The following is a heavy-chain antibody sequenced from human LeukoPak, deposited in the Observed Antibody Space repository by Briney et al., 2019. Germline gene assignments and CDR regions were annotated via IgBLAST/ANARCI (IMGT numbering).Heavy chain of an antibody. CDR1: GYTFTSYA. D-gene: IGHD6-19*01. Sequence: ASVRVSCMASGYTFTSYAMSWVRQGPGGGLEWMGWINTNTGDPTYAQGLRGRFVFSLETYVSTAYLQISSLKAEDTGVYYCARGGAGTRYYYYRRDLWRQGTTVPVPS. J-gene: IGHJ6*02. CDR3: ARGGAGTRYYYYRRDL. CDR2: INTNTGDP. V-gene: IGHV7-4-1*02.